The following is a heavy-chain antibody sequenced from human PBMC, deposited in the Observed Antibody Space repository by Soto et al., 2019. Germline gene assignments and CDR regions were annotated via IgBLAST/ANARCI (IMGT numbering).Heavy chain of an antibody. J-gene: IGHJ2*01. D-gene: IGHD3-10*01. V-gene: IGHV4-34*01. CDR2: ISESGST. Sequence: QVQLQQWGAGLLKPSETLSLTCVVYGGSLSGYYWSWIRQPPGMGLEWIGEISESGSTNYNPSLKSRVTISVDTAKNQFSLRLSSVTAADTAVYYCARVAYYYDSWSSYWYFDLWGRGALVTVSS. CDR3: ARVAYYYDSWSSYWYFDL. CDR1: GGSLSGYY.